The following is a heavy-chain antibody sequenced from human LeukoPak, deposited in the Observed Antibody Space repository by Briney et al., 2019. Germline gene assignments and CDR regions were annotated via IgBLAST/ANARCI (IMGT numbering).Heavy chain of an antibody. Sequence: GGSLRLSWAASGFTFSSYWMHWVRQAPGKGLVWVSRINSDGSSTTYADSVKDRFTISRDNAKNTLYLQMNSLRADDTAVYYCAKVTAVASTGALDYWGQGTLVTVSS. J-gene: IGHJ4*02. CDR1: GFTFSSYW. CDR2: INSDGSST. CDR3: AKVTAVASTGALDY. D-gene: IGHD6-19*01. V-gene: IGHV3-74*01.